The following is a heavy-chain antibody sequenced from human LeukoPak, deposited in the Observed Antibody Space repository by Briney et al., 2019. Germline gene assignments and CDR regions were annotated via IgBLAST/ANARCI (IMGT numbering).Heavy chain of an antibody. CDR3: QSRFLEWLLDY. Sequence: SATLSLTCTVSGGSISSNNYFWGWIRQPPGKGLEWIGSIYDSGSTYYNPSLKSRVTISVDTSKNQFSLKLNSVTAADTAMYYCQSRFLEWLLDYWGQGTLVTVSS. CDR1: GGSISSNNYF. CDR2: IYDSGST. V-gene: IGHV4-39*01. D-gene: IGHD3-3*01. J-gene: IGHJ4*02.